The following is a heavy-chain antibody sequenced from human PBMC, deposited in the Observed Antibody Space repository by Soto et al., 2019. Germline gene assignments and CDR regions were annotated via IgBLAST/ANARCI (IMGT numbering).Heavy chain of an antibody. CDR3: ARYFYESSGYCDY. CDR2: ISAYSGNT. J-gene: IGHJ4*02. D-gene: IGHD3-22*01. Sequence: QAQRVQSGAEVKKPGASVKVSCKAYGYTFSSYGLSWVRQAPGQGLEWMGWISAYSGNTVYTQRFKGRLTMATDTSTGTAYMELRSLRSDDTAVYYCARYFYESSGYCDYWGQGTLVTVSS. V-gene: IGHV1-18*01. CDR1: GYTFSSYG.